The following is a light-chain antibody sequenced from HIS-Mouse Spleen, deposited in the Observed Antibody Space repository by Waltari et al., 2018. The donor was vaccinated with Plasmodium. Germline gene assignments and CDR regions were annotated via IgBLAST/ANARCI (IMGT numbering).Light chain of an antibody. J-gene: IGKJ2*01. CDR2: GGS. V-gene: IGKV3-20*01. Sequence: IVLTQSPGTLSLSPGERATLSCRASQSVSSSYLAWYQQKPGQAPRRRIYGGSSRATGIPDRFSGSGSGTDFTLTISRLEPEDFAVYYCQQYGSSPYTFGQGTKLEIK. CDR1: QSVSSSY. CDR3: QQYGSSPYT.